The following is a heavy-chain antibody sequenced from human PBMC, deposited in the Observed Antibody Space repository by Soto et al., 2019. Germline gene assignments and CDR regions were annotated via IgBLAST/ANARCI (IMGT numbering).Heavy chain of an antibody. Sequence: VSVKVSCKASGYTFTGYYMHWVRQAPGQGLEWMGWINPNSGGTNYAQKFQGWVTMTRDTSINTAYMELSRLRSDDTAVYYCAREIAHYSNYGMDVWGQGTTVTVSS. CDR3: AREIAHYSNYGMDV. CDR1: GYTFTGYY. V-gene: IGHV1-2*04. J-gene: IGHJ6*02. D-gene: IGHD4-4*01. CDR2: INPNSGGT.